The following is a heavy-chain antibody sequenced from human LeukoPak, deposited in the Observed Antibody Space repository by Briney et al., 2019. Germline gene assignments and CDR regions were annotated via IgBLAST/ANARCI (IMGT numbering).Heavy chain of an antibody. J-gene: IGHJ4*02. D-gene: IGHD3-9*01. CDR3: ARDWDGSYFDWLSDFDY. CDR1: GFTFSSYA. CDR2: ISGSGGST. Sequence: GGSLRLSCAASGFTFSSYAMSWVRQAPGKGLEWVSAISGSGGSTYYADSVKGRFTISRDNSKNTLYLQMNSLRAEDTAVYYCARDWDGSYFDWLSDFDYWGQGTLVTVSS. V-gene: IGHV3-23*01.